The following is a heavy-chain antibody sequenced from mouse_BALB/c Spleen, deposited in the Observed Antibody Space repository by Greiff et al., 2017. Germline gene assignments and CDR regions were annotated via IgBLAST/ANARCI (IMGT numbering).Heavy chain of an antibody. J-gene: IGHJ3*01. CDR2: ISSGGST. CDR1: GFTFSSYA. Sequence: DVMLVESGGGLVKPGGSLKLSCAASGFTFSSYAMSWVRQTPEKRLEWVASISSGGSTYYPDSVKGRFTISRDNARNILYLQMSSLRSEDTAMYYCARGLTLGFAYWGQGTLVTVSA. V-gene: IGHV5-6-5*01. CDR3: ARGLTLGFAY. D-gene: IGHD4-1*01.